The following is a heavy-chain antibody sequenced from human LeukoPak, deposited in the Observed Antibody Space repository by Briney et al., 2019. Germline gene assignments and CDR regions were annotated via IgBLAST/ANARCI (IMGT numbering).Heavy chain of an antibody. Sequence: ASVKVSCKASGYTYTRYDIHGVRQATGQGLEWMGWMNPNSGNTGYAKKFQGRLTITRNTSISAAYMELSSLRSEDTAVYYCARGPTPDYWGQATLVTVSS. J-gene: IGHJ4*02. V-gene: IGHV1-8*03. CDR2: MNPNSGNT. D-gene: IGHD2-15*01. CDR1: GYTYTRYD. CDR3: ARGPTPDY.